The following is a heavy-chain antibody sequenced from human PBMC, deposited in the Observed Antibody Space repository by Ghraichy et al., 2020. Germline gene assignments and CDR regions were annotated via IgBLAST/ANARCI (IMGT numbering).Heavy chain of an antibody. Sequence: GGSLRLSCAASGFTFSDYYMHWVRQAPGKGPVWVSRVDRDGSSTLYGDSAKGRFSVSSDNAKNTVFLQMDSLRVEDTAGYSCARVTSQDGYWHFDLWGRGTLVTVSS. CDR1: GFTFSDYY. CDR2: VDRDGSST. J-gene: IGHJ2*01. V-gene: IGHV3-74*01. CDR3: ARVTSQDGYWHFDL. D-gene: IGHD2-21*02.